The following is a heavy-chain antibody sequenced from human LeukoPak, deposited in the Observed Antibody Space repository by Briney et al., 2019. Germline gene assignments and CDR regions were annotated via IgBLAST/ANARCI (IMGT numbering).Heavy chain of an antibody. CDR1: GGSISSSNW. Sequence: PSGTLSLTCAVPGGSISSSNWWSWVRQPPGKGLEWIGEIYRSGSTNYNPSLKSRVTISVDKSKNQFSLKLSSVTAADTAVYYCARGEVGSSWYRAFDYWGQGTLVTVSS. J-gene: IGHJ4*02. D-gene: IGHD6-13*01. CDR2: IYRSGST. V-gene: IGHV4-4*02. CDR3: ARGEVGSSWYRAFDY.